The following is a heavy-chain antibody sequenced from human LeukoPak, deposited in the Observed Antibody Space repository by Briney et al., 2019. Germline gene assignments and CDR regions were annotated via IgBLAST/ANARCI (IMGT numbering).Heavy chain of an antibody. V-gene: IGHV4-34*01. CDR1: GVSFSGYY. Sequence: SETLSLTCAVYGVSFSGYYWSWIRQPPGKGLEWIGEINHSGSTNYNPSLKSRVTISVDRSKNQFSLKLSSVTAADTAVYYCARSYYYDSSGYFFDPWGQGTLVTVSS. CDR3: ARSYYYDSSGYFFDP. J-gene: IGHJ5*02. CDR2: INHSGST. D-gene: IGHD3-22*01.